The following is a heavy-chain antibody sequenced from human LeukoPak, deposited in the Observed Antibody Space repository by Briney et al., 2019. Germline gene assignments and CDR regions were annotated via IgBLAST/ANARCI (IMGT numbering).Heavy chain of an antibody. CDR1: GFTSSSSE. D-gene: IGHD6-19*01. CDR2: MSNSGRTI. J-gene: IGHJ4*02. CDR3: ARDVGSGWFDY. V-gene: IGHV3-48*03. Sequence: GGSLRLSCAASGFTSSSSEMNWVRQAPGKGLEWVSYMSNSGRTIYYTDSVKGRFTISRDNAKNSLYLQMNSLRAEDTAVYYCARDVGSGWFDYWGQGTLVTVSS.